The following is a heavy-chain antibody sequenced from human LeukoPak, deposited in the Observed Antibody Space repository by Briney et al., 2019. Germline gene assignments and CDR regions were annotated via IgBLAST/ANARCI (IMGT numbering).Heavy chain of an antibody. D-gene: IGHD4-17*01. CDR3: ARGRIGYGDYDSYYFDY. CDR2: ISTSSNYI. Sequence: SGGSLRLSCVASGFTFSTFGMNWVRQAPGKGLEWVSSISTSSNYIYYADSVKGRFTISRDNAKNSLYLQMNSLRAEDTAVYYCARGRIGYGDYDSYYFDYWGQGTLVTVSS. CDR1: GFTFSTFG. V-gene: IGHV3-21*01. J-gene: IGHJ4*02.